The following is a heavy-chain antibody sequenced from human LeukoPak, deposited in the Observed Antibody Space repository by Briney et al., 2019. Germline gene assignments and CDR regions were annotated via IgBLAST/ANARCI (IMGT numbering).Heavy chain of an antibody. D-gene: IGHD3-22*01. Sequence: GGSLTLSCATSGFTFSGSAIHWVRQASGKGLEWVGRIRSKANSYATTDAASVKGRFTISRDDSKNTAYLQMNSLKTEDTAVYYCTRPSYDSSVSGVVYWGQGTLVTVSS. J-gene: IGHJ4*02. CDR2: IRSKANSYAT. CDR1: GFTFSGSA. CDR3: TRPSYDSSVSGVVY. V-gene: IGHV3-73*01.